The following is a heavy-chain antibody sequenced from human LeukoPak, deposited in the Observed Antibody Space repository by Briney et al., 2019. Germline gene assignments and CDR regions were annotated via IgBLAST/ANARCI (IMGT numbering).Heavy chain of an antibody. CDR2: IYYSGNT. Sequence: SETLSLTCTVSGGSISSGGYYWSWIRQHPGKGLEWIGYIYYSGNTYYNPSLKSRVTISIDTSKNQFSLKLSSVTAADTAVYYCARGWMITFGGVIAPHYFDYWGQGTLVTVSS. J-gene: IGHJ4*02. CDR1: GGSISSGGYY. CDR3: ARGWMITFGGVIAPHYFDY. V-gene: IGHV4-31*03. D-gene: IGHD3-16*02.